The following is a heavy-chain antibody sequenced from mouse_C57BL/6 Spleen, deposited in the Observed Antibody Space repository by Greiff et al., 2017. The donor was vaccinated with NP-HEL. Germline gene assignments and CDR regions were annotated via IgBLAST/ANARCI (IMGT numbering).Heavy chain of an antibody. CDR1: GYTFTSYD. CDR2: IYPRDGST. J-gene: IGHJ3*01. CDR3: APQLGFAY. Sequence: QVQLQQSGPELVKPGASVKLSCKASGYTFTSYDINWVKQRPGQGLEWIGWIYPRDGSTTYNEKFKGKATLTVDTSSSTAYMELHSLTSEDSAVYFCAPQLGFAYWGQGTLVTVSA. D-gene: IGHD4-1*02. V-gene: IGHV1-85*01.